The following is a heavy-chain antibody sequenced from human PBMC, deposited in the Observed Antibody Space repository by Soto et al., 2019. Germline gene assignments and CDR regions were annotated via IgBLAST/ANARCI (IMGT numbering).Heavy chain of an antibody. D-gene: IGHD3-10*01. J-gene: IGHJ4*02. CDR1: GGSFSGYY. CDR3: ARGRGSITMVRGVNWLNY. CDR2: INHSGST. V-gene: IGHV4-34*01. Sequence: LSLTCAVYGGSFSGYYWSWIRQPPGKGLEWIGEINHSGSTNYNPSLKSRVTISVDTSKNQFSLKLSSVTAADTAVYYCARGRGSITMVRGVNWLNYWGQGTLVTVSS.